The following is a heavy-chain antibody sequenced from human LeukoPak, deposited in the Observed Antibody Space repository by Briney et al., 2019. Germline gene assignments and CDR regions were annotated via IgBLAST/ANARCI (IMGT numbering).Heavy chain of an antibody. CDR1: GGSISSSGFY. CDR2: TYYSVDT. CDR3: ARHAALDTRRGWNNHNWFDP. V-gene: IGHV4-39*01. Sequence: SETLSLTCNVSGGSISSSGFYWGWIRQPPGKWLEWIGTTYYSVDTYYNPSLKSRVTISVDTSKNQFSLRLSSVTAADTAVYYCARHAALDTRRGWNNHNWFDPWGPGTLVTVSS. D-gene: IGHD5-18*01. J-gene: IGHJ5*02.